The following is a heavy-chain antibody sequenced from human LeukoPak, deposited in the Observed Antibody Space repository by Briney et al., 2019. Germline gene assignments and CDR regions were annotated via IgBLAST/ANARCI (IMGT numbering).Heavy chain of an antibody. J-gene: IGHJ4*02. CDR1: GGSISSGGYY. Sequence: SETLSLTCTVSGGSISSGGYYWSWIRQHPGKGLEWIGYIYYSGSTYYNPSLKSRVTMSVDTSKNQFSLKLSSVTAADSAVYYCARDFDRAAAGVWGQGTLVTVSS. D-gene: IGHD6-13*01. V-gene: IGHV4-31*03. CDR3: ARDFDRAAAGV. CDR2: IYYSGST.